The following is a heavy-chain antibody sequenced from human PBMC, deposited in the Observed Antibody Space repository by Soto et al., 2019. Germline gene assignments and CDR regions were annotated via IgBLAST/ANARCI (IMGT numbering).Heavy chain of an antibody. D-gene: IGHD6-13*01. CDR1: GFTFSRYR. CDR3: AREPFSSSWNEGDY. J-gene: IGHJ4*02. CDR2: IDSSSTSI. V-gene: IGHV3-48*02. Sequence: EVQRVESGGGLVQPGGSLILSCAASGFTFSRYRMNWVRQAPGKGLEWVAYIDSSSTSIYYADSVKGRVTIARDNAKKALYLQMSSLREEDAAVYYWAREPFSSSWNEGDYWGQGTLGTVSS.